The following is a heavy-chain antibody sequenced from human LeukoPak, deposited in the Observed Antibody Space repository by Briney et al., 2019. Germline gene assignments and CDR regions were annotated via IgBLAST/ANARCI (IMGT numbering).Heavy chain of an antibody. CDR2: IYYSGST. Sequence: SETLSLTCTVYGGSISSYYWSWIRQPPGKGLEWIGYIYYSGSTNYNPSLKSRVTISVDTSKNQFSLKLSSVTAADTAVYYCARGSGWYWYWGQGTLVTVSS. D-gene: IGHD6-13*01. V-gene: IGHV4-59*01. CDR1: GGSISSYY. J-gene: IGHJ4*02. CDR3: ARGSGWYWY.